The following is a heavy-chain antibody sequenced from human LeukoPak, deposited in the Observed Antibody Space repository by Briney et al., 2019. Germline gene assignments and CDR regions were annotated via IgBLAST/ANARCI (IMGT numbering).Heavy chain of an antibody. J-gene: IGHJ4*02. CDR2: ISSSSINI. CDR1: GFTFRGYT. CDR3: EGCRGYDNSDLEY. V-gene: IGHV3-21*01. Sequence: GGSLRLSCAASGFTFRGYTMSWVRQAPGKGLEWVSSISSSSINIYYADSVKGRFTISRDNAKNSLYLQMNSLRAADTAIYYCEGCRGYDNSDLEYWGQGILVTVSS. D-gene: IGHD3-22*01.